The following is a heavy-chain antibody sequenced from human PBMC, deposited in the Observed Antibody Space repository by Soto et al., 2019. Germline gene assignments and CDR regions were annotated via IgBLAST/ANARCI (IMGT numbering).Heavy chain of an antibody. CDR3: ANLHPGYSTEDY. CDR1: GFTFSSYW. J-gene: IGHJ4*02. CDR2: INSDGSST. V-gene: IGHV3-74*01. Sequence: GGSLRLSCAASGFTFSSYWMHWVRQAPGKGLVWVSRINSDGSSTSYADSVKGRFTISRDNAKNTLYLQMNSLRAEDTAVYYCANLHPGYSTEDYWGQGTLVTVSS. D-gene: IGHD6-13*01.